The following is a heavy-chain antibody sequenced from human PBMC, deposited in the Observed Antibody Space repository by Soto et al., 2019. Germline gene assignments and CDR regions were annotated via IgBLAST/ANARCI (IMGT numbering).Heavy chain of an antibody. CDR1: GFTVSSNS. V-gene: IGHV3-53*04. Sequence: EVQLVESGGGLVQPGGSLRLSCAASGFTVSSNSMSWVRQAPGKGLEWVSVIYSGGSTYYADSVKGRFTISRHNSKNTLYLQMNSLRAEDTAVYYCATHSSGGYFQRWGQGTLVTVSS. D-gene: IGHD3-22*01. J-gene: IGHJ1*01. CDR2: IYSGGST. CDR3: ATHSSGGYFQR.